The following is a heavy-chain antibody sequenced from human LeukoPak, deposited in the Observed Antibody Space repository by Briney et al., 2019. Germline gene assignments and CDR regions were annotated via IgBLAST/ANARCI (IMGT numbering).Heavy chain of an antibody. CDR3: AKVYGDYEEGAFDI. Sequence: SETLSLTCAVYGGSFSGYYWSWIRQPPGKGLEWIGEINHSGSTNYNPSLKSRVTISVDTSKNQFSLKLSSVTAADTAVYYCAKVYGDYEEGAFDIWGQGTMVTVSS. J-gene: IGHJ3*02. D-gene: IGHD4-17*01. CDR1: GGSFSGYY. V-gene: IGHV4-34*01. CDR2: INHSGST.